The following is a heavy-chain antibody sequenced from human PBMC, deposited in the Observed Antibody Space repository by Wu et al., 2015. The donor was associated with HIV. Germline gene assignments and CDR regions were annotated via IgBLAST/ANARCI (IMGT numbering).Heavy chain of an antibody. J-gene: IGHJ5*02. V-gene: IGHV1-2*02. CDR3: ARVRTHSSGWPHNWFDP. Sequence: QVQLVQSGAEVKKPGSSVKVSCKASGGTFSRFAISWVRQAPGQGLEWMGWINPNSGSTNYALNFLGRVTLTRDPSIRAAYMELSRLTTDDTAVYFCARVRTHSSGWPHNWFDPWGQGTLVTVSS. D-gene: IGHD6-19*01. CDR1: GGTFSRFA. CDR2: INPNSGST.